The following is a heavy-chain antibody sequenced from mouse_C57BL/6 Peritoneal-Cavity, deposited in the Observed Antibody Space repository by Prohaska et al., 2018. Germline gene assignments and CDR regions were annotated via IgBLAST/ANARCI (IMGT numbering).Heavy chain of an antibody. J-gene: IGHJ3*01. CDR2: IDPETGGT. D-gene: IGHD4-1*01. CDR1: GYTFTDYE. V-gene: IGHV1-15*01. Sequence: QVQLQPSGAELVWPVASVTLSCKASGYTFTDYEMHWVKQTPVHGLEWIGAIDPETGGTAYNQKFKGKAILTADKSSSTAYMELRSLTSEDYAVYYCTNWDCAYWGQGTLVIVSA. CDR3: TNWDCAY.